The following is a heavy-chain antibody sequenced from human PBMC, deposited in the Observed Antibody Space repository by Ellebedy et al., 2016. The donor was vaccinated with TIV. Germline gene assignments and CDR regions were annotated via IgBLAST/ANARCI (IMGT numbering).Heavy chain of an antibody. D-gene: IGHD6-19*01. CDR1: GFSFSTYG. CDR2: ISHDGRNK. V-gene: IGHV3-30*18. Sequence: GESLKISXAASGFSFSTYGMHWVRQAPGKGLEWVAVISHDGRNKYYADSVKGRFTISRDNSKNTLYLQMNSLRAEDTAVYYCAKDLHNGGRIAVAGGYFDYWGQGTLVTV. J-gene: IGHJ4*02. CDR3: AKDLHNGGRIAVAGGYFDY.